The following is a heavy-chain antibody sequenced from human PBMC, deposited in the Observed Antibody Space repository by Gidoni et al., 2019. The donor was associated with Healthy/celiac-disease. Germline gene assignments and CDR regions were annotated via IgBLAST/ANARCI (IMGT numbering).Heavy chain of an antibody. D-gene: IGHD4-17*01. CDR2: IYSGGST. CDR3: ASGTTVTILDY. V-gene: IGHV3-66*01. J-gene: IGHJ4*02. Sequence: EVQLVESGGGLVQPGGSLRLSWGASGFTVSSNYMSWVRQAPGKGLEWVSVIYSGGSTYYADSVKGRFTISRDNSKNTLYLQMNSLRADDTAVYYCASGTTVTILDYWGQGTLVTVSS. CDR1: GFTVSSNY.